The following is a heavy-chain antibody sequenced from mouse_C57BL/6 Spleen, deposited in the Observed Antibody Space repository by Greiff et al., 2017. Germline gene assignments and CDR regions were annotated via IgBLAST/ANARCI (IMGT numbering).Heavy chain of an antibody. J-gene: IGHJ1*03. Sequence: VQLQQSGPELVKPGASVKISCKASGYTFTDYYMNWVKQSHGKSLEWIGDINPNNGGTSYNQKFKGKATLTVDKSSSTAYMELRSLTSEDSAVYYCHYDYDGYFDVWGTGTTVTGSS. CDR2: INPNNGGT. CDR1: GYTFTDYY. V-gene: IGHV1-26*01. CDR3: HYDYDGYFDV. D-gene: IGHD2-4*01.